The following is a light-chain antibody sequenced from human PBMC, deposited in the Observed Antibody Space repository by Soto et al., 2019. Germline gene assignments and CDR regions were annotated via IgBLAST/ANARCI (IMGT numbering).Light chain of an antibody. J-gene: IGKJ5*01. CDR3: MQALETPT. CDR1: QSLLHTNGYNY. Sequence: DIVMTQSPLSLPVTPGEPASISCTSSQSLLHTNGYNYVDWYLQKPGQSPQLLVYLSSNRASGVPDRVSGSGSCTDFTLEISRVEAEDVGVYYCMQALETPTFGQGTRLEIK. CDR2: LSS. V-gene: IGKV2-28*01.